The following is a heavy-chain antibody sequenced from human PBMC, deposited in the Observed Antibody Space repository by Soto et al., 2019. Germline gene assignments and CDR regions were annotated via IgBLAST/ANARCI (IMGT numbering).Heavy chain of an antibody. J-gene: IGHJ1*01. CDR1: GGSYSGYY. V-gene: IGHV4-34*01. CDR3: GRKRHGRGGSCYSVGDAD. Sequence: PSETLSLTCAVYGGSYSGYYWGWIRNPPGRGLEWNGEINRSGSTKYRPSLKSRETIAVDTSKNQFSLKIRTDTDADTAVYYCGRKRHGRGGSCYSVGDADWGEGSLVTVSS. D-gene: IGHD2-15*01. CDR2: INRSGST.